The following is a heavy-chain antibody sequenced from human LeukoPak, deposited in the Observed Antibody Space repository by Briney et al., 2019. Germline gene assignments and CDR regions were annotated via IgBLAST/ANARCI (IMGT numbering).Heavy chain of an antibody. J-gene: IGHJ5*02. CDR3: ARVVNGWFDP. CDR2: IYYSGST. V-gene: IGHV4-39*07. D-gene: IGHD6-6*01. CDR1: GGSISSSSYY. Sequence: SETLSLTCTVSGGSISSSSYYWGWIRQPPGKGLEWIGSIYYSGSTYYNPSLKSRVTISVDTSKNQFSLKLSSVTAADTAVYYCARVVNGWFDPWGQGTLVTVSS.